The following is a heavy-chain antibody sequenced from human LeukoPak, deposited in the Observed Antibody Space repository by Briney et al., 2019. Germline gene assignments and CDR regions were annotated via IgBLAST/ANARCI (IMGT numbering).Heavy chain of an antibody. CDR1: GYTFTSYG. Sequence: ASVKVSCKASGYTFTSYGISWVRQAPGQGLEWMGWISAYNGNTNYAQKFQGRVTMTRDTSTSTVYMELSSLRSEDTAVYYCARDFHGDYGAPDYWGQGTLVTVSS. CDR3: ARDFHGDYGAPDY. V-gene: IGHV1-18*01. CDR2: ISAYNGNT. J-gene: IGHJ4*02. D-gene: IGHD4-17*01.